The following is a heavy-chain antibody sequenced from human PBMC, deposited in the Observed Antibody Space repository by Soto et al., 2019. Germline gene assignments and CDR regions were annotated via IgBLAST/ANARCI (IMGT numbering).Heavy chain of an antibody. CDR3: ATVPTKINTHS. Sequence: PSETLSLTCSVSGASIYNGGYFWSWIRQSPGKGLEWIGHIHNSGSPYNNPSLKSRVTISADTSMNQFSLALTSVTAADTATYYCATVPTKINTHSLRQAILVT. CDR2: IHNSGSP. D-gene: IGHD4-17*01. CDR1: GASIYNGGYF. J-gene: IGHJ5*01. V-gene: IGHV4-30-4*01.